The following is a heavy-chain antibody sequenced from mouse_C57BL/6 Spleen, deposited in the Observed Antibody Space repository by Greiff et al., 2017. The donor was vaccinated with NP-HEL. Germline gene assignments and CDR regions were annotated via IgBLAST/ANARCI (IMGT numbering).Heavy chain of an antibody. CDR1: GFNFKDYY. CDR3: ARSPTGTVDY. Sequence: VQLQQSGAELVKPGASVKLSCTASGFNFKDYYMHWVKQRTEQGLEWIGRIDPEDGETKYAPKFQGKATLTADTSSNTAYLQLSSLTSEDTAVYYCARSPTGTVDYWGQGTTLTVSS. V-gene: IGHV14-2*01. D-gene: IGHD4-1*02. J-gene: IGHJ2*01. CDR2: IDPEDGET.